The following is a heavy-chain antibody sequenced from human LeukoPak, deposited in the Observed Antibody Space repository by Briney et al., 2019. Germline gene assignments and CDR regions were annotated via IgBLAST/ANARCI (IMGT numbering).Heavy chain of an antibody. CDR2: IKQDGSEK. Sequence: GGSLRLSCAASGFTFSSYWMSWVRQAPGKGLEWVANIKQDGSEKYYVDSVKGRFTISRDNSKNTLYLQMNSLRAEDTAVYYCAKTYYYDSSGYYYDPFSWGQGTLVTVSS. CDR1: GFTFSSYW. J-gene: IGHJ5*02. D-gene: IGHD3-22*01. CDR3: AKTYYYDSSGYYYDPFS. V-gene: IGHV3-7*03.